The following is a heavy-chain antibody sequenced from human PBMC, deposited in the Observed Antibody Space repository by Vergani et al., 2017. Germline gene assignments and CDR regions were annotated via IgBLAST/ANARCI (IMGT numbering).Heavy chain of an antibody. J-gene: IGHJ4*02. CDR1: GGSFSGYY. CDR3: ARVRDHSMVRGVVDY. Sequence: QVQLQQWGAGLLKPSETLSLTCAVYGGSFSGYYWSWIRQPPGKGLEWIEEINHSGSTNYNPSLKSRVTISVDTSKNQFSLKLSSVTAADTAVYYCARVRDHSMVRGVVDYWGQGTLVTVSS. CDR2: INHSGST. D-gene: IGHD3-10*01. V-gene: IGHV4-34*01.